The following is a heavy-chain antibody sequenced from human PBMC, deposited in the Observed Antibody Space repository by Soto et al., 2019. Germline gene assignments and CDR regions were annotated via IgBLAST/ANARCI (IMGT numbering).Heavy chain of an antibody. Sequence: SETLSLTCTVSGGSISSSDYYWSWIRQPPGEGLEWIGYISYSGSTSYTPSLKSRVTMSVDTSKNQFSLRLNSVTTADTAVYYCASVKSIAATYFDYWGQGTLVTVSS. CDR2: ISYSGST. V-gene: IGHV4-30-4*01. J-gene: IGHJ4*02. CDR3: ASVKSIAATYFDY. D-gene: IGHD6-13*01. CDR1: GGSISSSDYY.